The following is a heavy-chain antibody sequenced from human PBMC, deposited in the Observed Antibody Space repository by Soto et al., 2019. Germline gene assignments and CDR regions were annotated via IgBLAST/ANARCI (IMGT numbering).Heavy chain of an antibody. CDR1: GGSISSYY. V-gene: IGHV4-59*01. J-gene: IGHJ6*02. CDR2: IYYSGST. CDR3: ARNVPYYYYGMDV. Sequence: SETLSLTCTVSGGSISSYYWSWIRQPPGKGLEWIGYIYYSGSTNYNPSLKSRVTISVDTSKNQFSLKLSSVTAADTAVYYCARNVPYYYYGMDVWGQGTTVTV.